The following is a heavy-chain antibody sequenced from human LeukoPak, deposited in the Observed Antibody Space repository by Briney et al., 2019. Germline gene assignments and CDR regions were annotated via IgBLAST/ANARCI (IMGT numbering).Heavy chain of an antibody. CDR1: GGSFSNSY. J-gene: IGHJ4*02. Sequence: SETLTLTCAVYGGSFSNSYWSWIRKPPGKGLEWIGEINHRGSTNYTPSLKSPVTISVHTSKNQFSLKLSSVTAADTAAYYCARRPMVRGLISLAYWGQGTLVTVSS. CDR3: ARRPMVRGLISLAY. V-gene: IGHV4-34*01. D-gene: IGHD3-10*01. CDR2: INHRGST.